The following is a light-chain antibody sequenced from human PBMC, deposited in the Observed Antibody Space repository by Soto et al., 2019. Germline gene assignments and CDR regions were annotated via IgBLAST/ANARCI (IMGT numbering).Light chain of an antibody. CDR2: EVT. V-gene: IGLV2-14*01. CDR1: SSDVGGYNY. CDR3: SSYTSRSTLV. J-gene: IGLJ1*01. Sequence: QSALTQPASVSGSPGQSITISCTGTSSDVGGYNYVSWYQQHPGKAPKLMIYEVTNRPSGVSNRFSGSKSGNTASLTISGLQAEDEADYSCSSYTSRSTLVFGTGTKLT.